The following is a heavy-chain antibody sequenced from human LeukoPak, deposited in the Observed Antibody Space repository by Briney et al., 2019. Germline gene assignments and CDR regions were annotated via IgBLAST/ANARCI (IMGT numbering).Heavy chain of an antibody. CDR1: GFTFSSYG. CDR3: AKAPVAGIYFDY. Sequence: PGGSLRLSCAASGFTFSSYGMHWVRQAPGKGLEWVAVISYDGSNKCYADSVKGRFTISRDNSKNTLYLQMNSLRAEDTAVYYCAKAPVAGIYFDYWGQGTLVTVSS. CDR2: ISYDGSNK. D-gene: IGHD6-19*01. V-gene: IGHV3-30*18. J-gene: IGHJ4*02.